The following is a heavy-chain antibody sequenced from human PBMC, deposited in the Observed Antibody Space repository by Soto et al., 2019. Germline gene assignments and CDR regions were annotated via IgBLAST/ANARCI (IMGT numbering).Heavy chain of an antibody. J-gene: IGHJ5*02. CDR1: GYTFTSYA. CDR3: ARGVAGPLHWFDP. V-gene: IGHV1-3*01. D-gene: IGHD6-19*01. Sequence: GASGKVSCKAYGYTFTSYAMHWVRQSPGQRLEWMGGIKAGNGNTKYSQKFQGRVTITRDTSASTAYMELSSLRSADTAVYYCARGVAGPLHWFDPWGQGTLVTVSS. CDR2: IKAGNGNT.